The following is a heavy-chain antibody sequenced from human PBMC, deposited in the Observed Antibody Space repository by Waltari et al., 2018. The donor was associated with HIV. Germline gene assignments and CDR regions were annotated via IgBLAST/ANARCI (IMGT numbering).Heavy chain of an antibody. CDR1: GFTFGDYA. CDR2: IRSKAYGGTT. CDR3: LPDYDILTGYLAFDY. D-gene: IGHD3-9*01. V-gene: IGHV3-49*03. J-gene: IGHJ4*02. Sequence: EVQLVESGGGLVQPGRSLRLSCTASGFTFGDYAMSWFRQAPGKGLEWVSFIRSKAYGGTTEYAASVKDRFTISRDDSKSIAYLQMNSLKTEDTAVYYCLPDYDILTGYLAFDYWGQGTLVTVSS.